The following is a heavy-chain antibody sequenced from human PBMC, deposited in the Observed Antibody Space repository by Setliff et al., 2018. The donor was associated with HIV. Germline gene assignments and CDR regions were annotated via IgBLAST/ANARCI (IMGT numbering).Heavy chain of an antibody. Sequence: SVKVSCKASGGTFSSYGISWVRQAPGQGLEWMGAIIPMFGTGFYAQKFQGRITITTDESRTTSYMELSSLRFEDTAVYFCARVAHSSSYHYYGMDVWGQGTTVTVS. CDR1: GGTFSSYG. CDR3: ARVAHSSSYHYYGMDV. D-gene: IGHD6-19*01. V-gene: IGHV1-69*05. J-gene: IGHJ6*02. CDR2: IIPMFGTG.